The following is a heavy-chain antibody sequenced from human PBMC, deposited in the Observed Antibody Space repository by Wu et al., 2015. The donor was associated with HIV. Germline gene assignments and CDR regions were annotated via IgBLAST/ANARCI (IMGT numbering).Heavy chain of an antibody. D-gene: IGHD3-10*01. J-gene: IGHJ4*02. CDR2: INTLTGVT. CDR3: STFHEIQHY. Sequence: QAQLVQSGGEVKKPGASVKVSCKASGYDLAGYYIHWVRLVPGQGLQWMGWINTLTGVTSYQETFQGRVTMTRDTSINTAYMELSGLRSGDTALYYCSTFHEIQHYWGPGTLVAVSS. CDR1: GYDLAGYY. V-gene: IGHV1-2*02.